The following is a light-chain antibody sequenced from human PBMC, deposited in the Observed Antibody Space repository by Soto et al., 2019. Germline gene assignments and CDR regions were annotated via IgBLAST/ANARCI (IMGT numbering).Light chain of an antibody. CDR1: QSVSSY. J-gene: IGKJ3*01. CDR2: DAF. Sequence: EIVLTQSPATLSLSPGERATLSCRASQSVSSYLAWYQQKPGQAPRLLIYDAFNRATGIPARFSGSGSGTDCTLTISSLEPEDFAVYDGQQRSNWPLMTFGPGTKVDIK. V-gene: IGKV3-11*01. CDR3: QQRSNWPLMT.